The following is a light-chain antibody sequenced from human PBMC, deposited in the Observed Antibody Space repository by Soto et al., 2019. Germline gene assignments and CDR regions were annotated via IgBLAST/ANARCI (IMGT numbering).Light chain of an antibody. CDR3: QQYGSSPGT. CDR1: QSVRDRY. CDR2: DTS. V-gene: IGKV3-20*01. Sequence: EIVLTQSPGTLSLSPGERATLSCRASQSVRDRYLAWYQQKPGQAPSLLIYDTSTRATGVPDRFSGSGSGTDFALTIRRVETEDFAIYFCQQYGSSPGTFGQGTKVDI. J-gene: IGKJ1*01.